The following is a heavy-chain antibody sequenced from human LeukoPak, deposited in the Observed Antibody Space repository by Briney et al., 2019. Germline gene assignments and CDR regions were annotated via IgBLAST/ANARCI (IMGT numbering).Heavy chain of an antibody. J-gene: IGHJ4*02. CDR1: GFTFSDHY. CDR3: DRVALGMYGEYDY. CDR2: IRNKANSYTT. Sequence: GGSLRLSCGASGFTFSDHYMDWVRQAPGKGLEWVGRIRNKANSYTTEYAASVKGRFTISRDDSKKSMFLQMNSLKTEDTDVYYCDRVALGMYGEYDYWGQGTLVTVSS. D-gene: IGHD4/OR15-4a*01. V-gene: IGHV3-72*01.